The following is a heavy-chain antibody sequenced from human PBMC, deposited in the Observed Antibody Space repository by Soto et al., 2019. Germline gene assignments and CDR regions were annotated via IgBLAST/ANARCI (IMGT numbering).Heavy chain of an antibody. V-gene: IGHV1-69*13. CDR1: GGTFSSYA. D-gene: IGHD3-3*01. CDR3: ARAIVPHPPTHYDFWSGSHDY. Sequence: SVKVSCKASGGTFSSYAISWVRQAPGQGLEWMGGIIPIFGTANYAQKFQGRVTITADESTSTAYMELSSLRSEDAAVYYCARAIVPHPPTHYDFWSGSHDYWGQGTLVTVSS. J-gene: IGHJ4*02. CDR2: IIPIFGTA.